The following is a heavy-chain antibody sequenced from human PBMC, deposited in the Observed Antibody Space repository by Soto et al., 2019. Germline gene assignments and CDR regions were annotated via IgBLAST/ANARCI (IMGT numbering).Heavy chain of an antibody. V-gene: IGHV3-23*01. D-gene: IGHD2-15*01. Sequence: GGSLRLSCAASGFTFSSYAMSWVRQAPGKGLEWVSAISGSGGSTYYADSVKGRFTISRDNSKNTLYRQMNSLRAEDTAVYYCANPTIGYCSGGSCYSPAFDIWGQGTMVTVSS. CDR1: GFTFSSYA. J-gene: IGHJ3*02. CDR2: ISGSGGST. CDR3: ANPTIGYCSGGSCYSPAFDI.